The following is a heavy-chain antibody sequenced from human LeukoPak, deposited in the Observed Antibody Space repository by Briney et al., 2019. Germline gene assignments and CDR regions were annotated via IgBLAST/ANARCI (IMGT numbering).Heavy chain of an antibody. CDR3: AKLFVVVTAPTFNP. D-gene: IGHD2-21*02. V-gene: IGHV3-30*02. Sequence: GGSLRLSCAASGFTFSSYGMHWVRQAPGKGLEWVAFIRYDGSNKYYADSVKGRFTISRDNSKNTLYLQMNSLRAEDTAVYYCAKLFVVVTAPTFNPWGQGTLVTVSS. CDR1: GFTFSSYG. J-gene: IGHJ5*02. CDR2: IRYDGSNK.